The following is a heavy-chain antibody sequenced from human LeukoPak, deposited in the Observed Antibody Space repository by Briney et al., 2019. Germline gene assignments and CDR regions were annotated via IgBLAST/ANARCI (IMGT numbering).Heavy chain of an antibody. V-gene: IGHV3-9*03. Sequence: GRSLRLSCAASGFTFDDYAMHWVRQAPGKGLEWVSGISWNSGNVGYADSVKGRFTISRDNAKNSLYLQMNSLRAEDMALYYCAKDQYDILTGYYGHWGQGTLVTVSS. CDR2: ISWNSGNV. J-gene: IGHJ4*02. CDR1: GFTFDDYA. D-gene: IGHD3-9*01. CDR3: AKDQYDILTGYYGH.